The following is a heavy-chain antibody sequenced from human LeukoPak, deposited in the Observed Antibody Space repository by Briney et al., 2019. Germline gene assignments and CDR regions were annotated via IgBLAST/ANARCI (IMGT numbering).Heavy chain of an antibody. J-gene: IGHJ4*02. V-gene: IGHV3-23*01. CDR1: GFTFSKYA. CDR2: ISGSGENT. CDR3: AKLVGTGTTTTDY. D-gene: IGHD1-1*01. Sequence: GGSLRLSCAASGFTFSKYAMTWVRQAPGKGLEWVSVISGSGENTDYAASVKGRFTISRDNSKNTLSLQMNSMRVEDTAVYYCAKLVGTGTTTTDYWGQGTLVTVSS.